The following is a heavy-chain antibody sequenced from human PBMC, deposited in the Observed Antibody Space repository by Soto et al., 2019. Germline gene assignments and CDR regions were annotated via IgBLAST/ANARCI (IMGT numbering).Heavy chain of an antibody. J-gene: IGHJ2*01. D-gene: IGHD1-26*01. CDR3: AKNRGSGSYSIWSFDV. V-gene: IGHV3-23*01. CDR1: GFTFSCCA. CDR2: IHGGAVYT. Sequence: EVQLLESGGGLVQPGGSLRLSCAASGFTFSCCAMSWVRQAPGKGLEWVSIIHGGAVYTHYPDSVTGWFTISRDNSGNALFLELIGLRAENRAVYYCAKNRGSGSYSIWSFDVWGRGTLVSVSS.